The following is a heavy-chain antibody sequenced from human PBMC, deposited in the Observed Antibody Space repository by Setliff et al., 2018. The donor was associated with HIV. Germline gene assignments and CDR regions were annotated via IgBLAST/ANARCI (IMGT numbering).Heavy chain of an antibody. V-gene: IGHV1-8*03. J-gene: IGHJ1*01. CDR3: ATPMFPNYHDNSVLID. CDR2: MNPNSGDT. CDR1: GYTFTSYG. D-gene: IGHD3-22*01. Sequence: ASVKVSCKASGYTFTSYGISWVRQAPGQGLEWMGWMNPNSGDTGSAQRFQDRLTITADTSVSTAYLELGSLRSDDTAVYYCATPMFPNYHDNSVLIDWGQGTPVTVSS.